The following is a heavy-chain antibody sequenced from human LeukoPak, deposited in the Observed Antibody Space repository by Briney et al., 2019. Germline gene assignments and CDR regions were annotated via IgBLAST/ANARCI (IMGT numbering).Heavy chain of an antibody. CDR3: AKDRETTSSGTFDY. V-gene: IGHV3-30*18. J-gene: IGHJ4*02. Sequence: GGSLRLSCAASGFTFSSYGMHCVRQAPGKGLEWVAFIAEDGSNEKYTDSVKGRLTISRDNSNNTLYLRVNSLRAEDTGVYYCAKDRETTSSGTFDYWGQGTLVTVSS. CDR1: GFTFSSYG. CDR2: IAEDGSNE. D-gene: IGHD1-1*01.